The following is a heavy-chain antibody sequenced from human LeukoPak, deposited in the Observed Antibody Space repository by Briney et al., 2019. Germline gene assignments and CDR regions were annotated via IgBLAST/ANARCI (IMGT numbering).Heavy chain of an antibody. V-gene: IGHV4-4*09. D-gene: IGHD6-19*01. J-gene: IGHJ5*02. Sequence: SETLSLTCPVSGGSISSDYWSWIRQPPGKGLEWIGYIYTSGSNHYNPSLKSRVTISGDTSKNQFSLKLSSVTAADTAVYYCARQKAGNCFDPWGQGTPVTVSS. CDR2: IYTSGSN. CDR3: ARQKAGNCFDP. CDR1: GGSISSDY.